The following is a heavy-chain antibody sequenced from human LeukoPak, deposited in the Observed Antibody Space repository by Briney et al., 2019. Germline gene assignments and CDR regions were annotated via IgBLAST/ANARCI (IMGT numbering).Heavy chain of an antibody. D-gene: IGHD1-26*01. V-gene: IGHV3-23*01. CDR3: AKDGATGDYFDY. J-gene: IGHJ4*02. CDR2: ITGGGGSS. Sequence: GGSLRLSCAASGFIFRSYAMSWVRQAPGKGLEWVPGITGGGGSSYYADSVKGRFTISRDNSKNTLFLQMNSLTAEDTAVYYCAKDGATGDYFDYWGQGTLVTVSS. CDR1: GFIFRSYA.